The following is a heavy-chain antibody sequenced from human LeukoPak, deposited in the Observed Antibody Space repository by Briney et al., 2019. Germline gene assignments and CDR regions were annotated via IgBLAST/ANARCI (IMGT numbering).Heavy chain of an antibody. V-gene: IGHV4-59*01. CDR2: IYYSGST. CDR3: ARVWRGYSGYDSPLDY. J-gene: IGHJ4*02. CDR1: GGSISSYY. Sequence: SETLSLTCTVSGGSISSYYWSWLRQPPGKGLEWIGYIYYSGSTNYNPSLKSRVTISVETSKNQFSLKLSSVTAADTAVYYCARVWRGYSGYDSPLDYWGQGTLVTVSS. D-gene: IGHD5-12*01.